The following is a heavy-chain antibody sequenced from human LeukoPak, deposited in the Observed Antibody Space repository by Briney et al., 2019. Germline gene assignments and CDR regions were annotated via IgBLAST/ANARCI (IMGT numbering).Heavy chain of an antibody. J-gene: IGHJ2*01. V-gene: IGHV4-39*01. CDR1: GGSISSSSYY. Sequence: PSETLSLTCTVSGGSISSSSYYWGCIRQPPGKGLEWIGSIYDSGDTYYNPSLKSRVTISVDTSKNQFSLKLSSVTAADTAVYYCARRATVTGWYFDLWGRGTLVTVSS. CDR3: ARRATVTGWYFDL. D-gene: IGHD4-17*01. CDR2: IYDSGDT.